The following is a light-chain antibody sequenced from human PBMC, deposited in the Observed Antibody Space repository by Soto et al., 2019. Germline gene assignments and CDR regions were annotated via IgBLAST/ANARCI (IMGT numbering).Light chain of an antibody. CDR2: GAS. J-gene: IGKJ4*01. CDR1: ESINQN. V-gene: IGKV3-15*01. Sequence: ETVMTQSPATLPVSPGEGATLSCRATESINQNLAWYQQKPGQAPRLLIHGASYRATGIPDRFSGRGSGTEFTLAISRLQSEDFAVYYCQQYNTWPLTFGGGTKVDIK. CDR3: QQYNTWPLT.